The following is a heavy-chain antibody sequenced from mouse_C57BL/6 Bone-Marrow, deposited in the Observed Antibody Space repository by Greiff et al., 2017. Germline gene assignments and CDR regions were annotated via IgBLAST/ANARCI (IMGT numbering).Heavy chain of an antibody. J-gene: IGHJ3*01. D-gene: IGHD3-2*02. CDR1: GYTFTSYW. Sequence: QVQLKQPGAELVMPGASVKLSCKASGYTFTSYWMHWVKQRPGQGLEWIGEIDPSDSYTNYNQQFKGKSTLTVDKSSRTAYMQLSSLTSEESAVYYCSRERTAQAFAYWGQGSLVTVSA. CDR3: SRERTAQAFAY. CDR2: IDPSDSYT. V-gene: IGHV1-69*01.